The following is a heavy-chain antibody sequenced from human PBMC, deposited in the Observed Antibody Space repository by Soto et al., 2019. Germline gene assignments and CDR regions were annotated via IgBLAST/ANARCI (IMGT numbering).Heavy chain of an antibody. CDR1: GGAINTFY. CDR3: AREGSYSAYNFAHGIQLWSFDF. Sequence: SETLSLTCTVSGGAINTFYWSWVRQPAGKGLEWIGRIFSSGSTSFNPSLESRVAMSVDTSKNHFSLNLSSVTAADMAVYYCAREGSYSAYNFAHGIQLWSFDFWGQGALVTVS. CDR2: IFSSGST. J-gene: IGHJ4*02. D-gene: IGHD5-12*01. V-gene: IGHV4-4*07.